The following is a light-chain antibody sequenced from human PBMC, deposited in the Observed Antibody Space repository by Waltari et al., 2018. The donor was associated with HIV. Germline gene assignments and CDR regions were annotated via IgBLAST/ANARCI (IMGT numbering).Light chain of an antibody. Sequence: QSALTQPASVSGSPGQSFTIPATGPTSDVGDFTSVSWSKQHPGKAPKLMIYDVPTRPSGVSNRFSGSKSGSTASLTISGLQPEDEAEYYCSSYTNSSPYVFGTGTKVTVL. CDR1: TSDVGDFTS. CDR3: SSYTNSSPYV. CDR2: DVP. J-gene: IGLJ1*01. V-gene: IGLV2-14*03.